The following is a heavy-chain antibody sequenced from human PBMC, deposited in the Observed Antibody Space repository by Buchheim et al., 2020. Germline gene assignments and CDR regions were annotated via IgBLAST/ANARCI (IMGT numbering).Heavy chain of an antibody. D-gene: IGHD4-11*01. CDR2: IKYDSSKE. Sequence: EVQLVESGGGLVQPGGSLRLSCAASGFTFRNFWMSWVRQAPGKGLEWVANIKYDSSKEYYLSSVEGRFTISRDNVKYSLDLQMNSLRAEDAAVYYCVSQTSPLFWGRGT. V-gene: IGHV3-7*01. CDR1: GFTFRNFW. CDR3: VSQTSPLF. J-gene: IGHJ2*01.